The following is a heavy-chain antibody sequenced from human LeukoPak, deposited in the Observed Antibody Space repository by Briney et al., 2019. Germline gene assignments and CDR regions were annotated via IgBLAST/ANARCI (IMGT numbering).Heavy chain of an antibody. D-gene: IGHD5-12*01. CDR1: GYTFTSYA. CDR3: ARVMWIVATSAVDY. CDR2: INACNGNT. Sequence: ASVKASCKASGYTFTSYAMHWVRQAPGQRLEWMGWINACNGNTKYSQKSQGRVTITRDTSASTAYMELSSLRSEDTAVYYCARVMWIVATSAVDYWGQGTLVTVSS. J-gene: IGHJ4*02. V-gene: IGHV1-3*01.